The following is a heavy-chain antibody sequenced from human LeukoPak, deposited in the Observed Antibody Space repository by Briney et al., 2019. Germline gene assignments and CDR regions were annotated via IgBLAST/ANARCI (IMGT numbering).Heavy chain of an antibody. CDR3: ARSDYHNSGSHTVFDAFAI. CDR2: IDDSGNT. CDR1: GGSISRYY. V-gene: IGHV4-59*01. D-gene: IGHD3-10*01. Sequence: SETLSFTCTVSGGSISRYYWSWIRRPPGKGLEWIGYIDDSGNTNYNPSLKSQVTISVDTSKNQFSLKLSFVTAADTAMYYCARSDYHNSGSHTVFDAFAIWGQGTRVTVSS. J-gene: IGHJ3*02.